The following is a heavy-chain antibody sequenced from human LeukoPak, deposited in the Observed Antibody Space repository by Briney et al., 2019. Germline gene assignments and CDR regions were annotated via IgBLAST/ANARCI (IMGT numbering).Heavy chain of an antibody. Sequence: SVKVSCKASGGTFSSYAISWVRQAPGQGLEWMGGIIPIFGTANYAQKFQGRVTITADESTSTAYMELSSLRSEDTAVYYCARDPKPEYGMDVWGQGTTVTVSS. CDR1: GGTFSSYA. V-gene: IGHV1-69*01. CDR3: ARDPKPEYGMDV. CDR2: IIPIFGTA. J-gene: IGHJ6*02.